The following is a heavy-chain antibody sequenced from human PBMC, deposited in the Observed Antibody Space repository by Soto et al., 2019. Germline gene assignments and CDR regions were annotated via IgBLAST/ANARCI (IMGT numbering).Heavy chain of an antibody. CDR1: GFTFGDYG. Sequence: GGSLRLSCSTSGFTFGDYGMTWFRQAPGKGLEWVGLIRSKSYGKTTEYAASATDRFTISRDDSKRMAYLQMNSLKADDTAVYYCTRERWDYGDPKCYFDLWGRVTLVTVSS. D-gene: IGHD4-17*01. CDR3: TRERWDYGDPKCYFDL. V-gene: IGHV3-49*03. CDR2: IRSKSYGKTT. J-gene: IGHJ2*01.